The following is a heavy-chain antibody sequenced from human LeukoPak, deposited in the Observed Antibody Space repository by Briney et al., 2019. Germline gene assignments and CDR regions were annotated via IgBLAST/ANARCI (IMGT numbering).Heavy chain of an antibody. D-gene: IGHD3-22*01. V-gene: IGHV3-23*01. CDR2: ISGSGGST. J-gene: IGHJ4*02. CDR3: AKSVRGDCYDY. CDR1: GFTFSSYA. Sequence: GGSLRLSCAASGFTFSSYAVSWVRHAPRTGLEWVSAISGSGGSTYYADSVKGRFTISRDNSKNTLYLQMNSLRAEDTAVYYCAKSVRGDCYDYWGQGTLVTVSS.